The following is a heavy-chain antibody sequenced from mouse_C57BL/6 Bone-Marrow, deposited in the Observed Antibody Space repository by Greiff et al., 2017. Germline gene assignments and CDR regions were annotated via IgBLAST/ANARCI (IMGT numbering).Heavy chain of an antibody. CDR2: INSDGGST. J-gene: IGHJ1*03. D-gene: IGHD1-1*01. Sequence: EVKLVESGGGLVQPGESLKLSCESNEYEFPSHALSWVRKTPETRLELVASINSDGGSTSYPATMERRFIISRDNTKKTLYLQMRSLRSEDTALYYCARRGYGSLYWYFDVWGTGTTVTVSS. CDR1: EYEFPSHA. CDR3: ARRGYGSLYWYFDV. V-gene: IGHV5-2*01.